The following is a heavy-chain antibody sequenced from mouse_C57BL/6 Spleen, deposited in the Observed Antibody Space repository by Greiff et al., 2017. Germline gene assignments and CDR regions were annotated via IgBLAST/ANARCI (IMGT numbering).Heavy chain of an antibody. CDR3: ARQGYCSIYWYFEV. V-gene: IGHV1-52*01. CDR2: IDPSDSET. D-gene: IGHD1-1*01. J-gene: IGHJ1*03. Sequence: QVQLQQPGAELVRPGSSVKLSCKASGYTFTSYWMHWVKQRPIQGLEWIGNIDPSDSETHYNQKFKDKATLTVDKSSSTAYMQLSSLTSEDSAVYYCARQGYCSIYWYFEVWGTGTTVTVSS. CDR1: GYTFTSYW.